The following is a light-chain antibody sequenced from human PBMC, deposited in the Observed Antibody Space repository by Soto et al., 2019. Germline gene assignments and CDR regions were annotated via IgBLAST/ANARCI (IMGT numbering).Light chain of an antibody. CDR2: DVT. Sequence: QSALTQPASVSGSPGQAITISFTGTSSDIGGYDYVSWYQQHPGKAPKLMIYDVTNRPSGVSNRFSGSKSGNTASLTISGLQTEDEADYYCSSYSGYTTRVFGGGTKLTVL. J-gene: IGLJ3*02. V-gene: IGLV2-14*01. CDR1: SSDIGGYDY. CDR3: SSYSGYTTRV.